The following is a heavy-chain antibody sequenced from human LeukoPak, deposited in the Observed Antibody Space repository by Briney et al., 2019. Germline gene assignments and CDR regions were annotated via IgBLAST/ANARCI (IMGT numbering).Heavy chain of an antibody. Sequence: GESLKISCKGSGYSFTSYWIGWVRQMPGKGLEWMGIIYPGDSGTRYSPSSQGQVTISADKSISTAYLQWSSLKASDTAMYYCARLLGPDVVVPAATLGWFDPWGQGTLVTVSS. CDR2: IYPGDSGT. J-gene: IGHJ5*02. CDR1: GYSFTSYW. V-gene: IGHV5-51*01. CDR3: ARLLGPDVVVPAATLGWFDP. D-gene: IGHD2-2*01.